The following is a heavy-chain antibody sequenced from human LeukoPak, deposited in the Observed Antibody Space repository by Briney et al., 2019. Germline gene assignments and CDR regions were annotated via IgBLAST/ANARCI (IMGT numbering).Heavy chain of an antibody. CDR3: ARDTAYGSGSYVNPYYYYYMDV. J-gene: IGHJ6*03. CDR1: GFTFDDYG. D-gene: IGHD3-10*01. Sequence: GGSLRLSCAASGFTFDDYGMSWVRQAPGKGLGWVSGINWNGGSTGYADSVKGRFTISRDNAKNSLYLQMNSLRAEDTALYYCARDTAYGSGSYVNPYYYYYMDVWGKGTTVTVSS. V-gene: IGHV3-20*04. CDR2: INWNGGST.